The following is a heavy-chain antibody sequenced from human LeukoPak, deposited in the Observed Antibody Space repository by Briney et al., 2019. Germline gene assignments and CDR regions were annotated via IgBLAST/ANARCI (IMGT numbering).Heavy chain of an antibody. CDR3: ARGEGTYGLLWFGELLGY. CDR1: GYTFTSYA. D-gene: IGHD3-10*01. Sequence: ASVKVSCKASGYTFTSYAMHWVRQAPGQRLEWMGWINAGNGNTKYSQKFQGRVTITRDTSASTAYMELSSLRSEDTAVYYCARGEGTYGLLWFGELLGYCGQGTLVTVSS. CDR2: INAGNGNT. V-gene: IGHV1-3*01. J-gene: IGHJ4*02.